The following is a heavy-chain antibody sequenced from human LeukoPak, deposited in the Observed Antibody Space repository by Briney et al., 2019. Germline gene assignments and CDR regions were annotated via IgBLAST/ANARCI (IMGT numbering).Heavy chain of an antibody. Sequence: GGSLRLSCAASGFTFSIYAMNWVRQASGKGLEWVSAISDSGSSTYYADSVKGRFTISRDNSKKTLYLQMNSLRAEDTAVYYCASDYLYYYLDVWGKGTTVTVSS. D-gene: IGHD4/OR15-4a*01. CDR2: ISDSGSST. CDR3: ASDYLYYYLDV. V-gene: IGHV3-23*01. CDR1: GFTFSIYA. J-gene: IGHJ6*03.